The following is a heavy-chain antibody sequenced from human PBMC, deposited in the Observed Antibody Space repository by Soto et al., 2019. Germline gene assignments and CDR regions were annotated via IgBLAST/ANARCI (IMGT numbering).Heavy chain of an antibody. CDR2: ISGSGGST. J-gene: IGHJ6*02. CDR1: GFTFSSYA. Sequence: GSLRLSCAASGFTFSSYAMSWVRQAPGKGLEWVSAISGSGGSTYYADSVKGRFTISRDNPKNTLYLQMNSLRAEDTAVYYCAKDFSPEEWVLYGMDVWGQGTTVTVSS. V-gene: IGHV3-23*01. D-gene: IGHD5-12*01. CDR3: AKDFSPEEWVLYGMDV.